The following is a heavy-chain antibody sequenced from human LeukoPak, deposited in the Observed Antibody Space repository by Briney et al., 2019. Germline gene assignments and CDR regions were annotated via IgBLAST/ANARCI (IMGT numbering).Heavy chain of an antibody. CDR3: ARHSGSYYIPGDY. Sequence: GGSLRLSCTASGFTVSNNYMSWVRQAPGKGLEWVSLIYSDGSTYYGDSAKGRFTISRENSKNTLYLQMNSLRAEDTAVYYCARHSGSYYIPGDYWGQGTLVTVSS. V-gene: IGHV3-53*01. CDR2: IYSDGST. D-gene: IGHD1-26*01. CDR1: GFTVSNNY. J-gene: IGHJ4*02.